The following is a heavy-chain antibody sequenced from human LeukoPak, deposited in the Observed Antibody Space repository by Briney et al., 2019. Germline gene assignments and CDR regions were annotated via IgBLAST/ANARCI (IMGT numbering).Heavy chain of an antibody. CDR1: GGSISSSSYY. Sequence: SETLPLTCTVSGGSISSSSYYWGWIRQPPGKGLEWIGSISYSGSTYYNPSLKSRVTISVDTSKNQFSLKLSSVTAADTAVYYCARGLVSSEYFQHWGQGTLVTVSS. J-gene: IGHJ1*01. D-gene: IGHD3-9*01. CDR3: ARGLVSSEYFQH. V-gene: IGHV4-39*07. CDR2: ISYSGST.